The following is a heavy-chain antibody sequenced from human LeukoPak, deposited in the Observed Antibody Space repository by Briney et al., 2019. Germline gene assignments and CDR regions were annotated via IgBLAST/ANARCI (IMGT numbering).Heavy chain of an antibody. V-gene: IGHV1-69*04. D-gene: IGHD3-10*01. J-gene: IGHJ4*02. CDR1: GGTFSSYA. Sequence: ASVKVSCKASGGTFSSYAISWVRQAPGQGLEWMGRIIPILGIANYAQKFQGRVTITADKSTSTAHMELSSLRSEDTAVYYCAREVTDIGSGSYYTIDYWGQGTLVTVSS. CDR3: AREVTDIGSGSYYTIDY. CDR2: IIPILGIA.